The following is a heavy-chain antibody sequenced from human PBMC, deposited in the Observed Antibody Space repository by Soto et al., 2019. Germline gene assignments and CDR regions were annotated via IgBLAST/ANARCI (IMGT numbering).Heavy chain of an antibody. CDR2: IVVGSGNT. Sequence: ASVKVSCKASTFTFTSSAVQWVRQARGQRLEWIGWIVVGSGNTKYAQNFQERVTITRDMSSGTAYLELSSLRAEDTAVYYCARESEDLTSNFDYWGQATLVTVSS. V-gene: IGHV1-58*01. J-gene: IGHJ4*02. CDR1: TFTFTSSA. CDR3: ARESEDLTSNFDY.